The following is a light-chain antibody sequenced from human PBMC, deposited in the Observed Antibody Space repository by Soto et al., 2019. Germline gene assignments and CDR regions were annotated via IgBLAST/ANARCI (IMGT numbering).Light chain of an antibody. CDR3: SSYTTSSTPLYV. CDR1: SIDVGGDNY. V-gene: IGLV2-14*03. CDR2: NVN. J-gene: IGLJ1*01. Sequence: QSVLTQPASVSASPGQSITISCTGTSIDVGGDNYVSWYQHCPGKAPKLMIYNVNNRPSGVSYRFSGSKSGNTASLTISGLQADDEADYYCSSYTTSSTPLYVFGTGTKLTVL.